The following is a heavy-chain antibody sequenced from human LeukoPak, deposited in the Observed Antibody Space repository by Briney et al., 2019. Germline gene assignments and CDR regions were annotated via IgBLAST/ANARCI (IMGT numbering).Heavy chain of an antibody. D-gene: IGHD6-25*01. J-gene: IGHJ4*02. Sequence: SGGALRLSCSASGFTFSNYWMSWVRQAPGKGLEWVANIKQDESEKYYVDSVKGRFTISRDNAKSSLYLQMNSLRAEDTAVYYCARALDSISSRYQAFQEWAQGTLVTVSS. V-gene: IGHV3-7*01. CDR3: ARALDSISSRYQAFQE. CDR1: GFTFSNYW. CDR2: IKQDESEK.